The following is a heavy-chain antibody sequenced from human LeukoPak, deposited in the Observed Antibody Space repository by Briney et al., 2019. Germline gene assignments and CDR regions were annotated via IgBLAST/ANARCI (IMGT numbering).Heavy chain of an antibody. Sequence: ASVKVSCKASGYTFTSYDINWVRQATGQGLEWMGWVNPNSANTGYAQKFQGRVTITRDTSKSTAYMELSSLRCGDTAVYYCARTLPGGVVDYWGQGTLVTVSS. D-gene: IGHD1-14*01. V-gene: IGHV1-8*03. J-gene: IGHJ4*02. CDR2: VNPNSANT. CDR1: GYTFTSYD. CDR3: ARTLPGGVVDY.